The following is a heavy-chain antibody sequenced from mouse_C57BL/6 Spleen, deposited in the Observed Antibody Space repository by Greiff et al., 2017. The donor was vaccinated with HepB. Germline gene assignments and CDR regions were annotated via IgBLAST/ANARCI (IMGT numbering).Heavy chain of an antibody. Sequence: EVQVVESGGDLVKPGGSLKLSCAASGFTFSSYGMSWVRQTPDKRLEWVATISSGGSYTYYPDSVKGRFTISRDNAKNTLYLQMSSLKSEDTAMYYCARHLLSYFDYWGQGTTLTVSS. D-gene: IGHD2-1*01. J-gene: IGHJ2*01. CDR2: ISSGGSYT. CDR1: GFTFSSYG. V-gene: IGHV5-6*01. CDR3: ARHLLSYFDY.